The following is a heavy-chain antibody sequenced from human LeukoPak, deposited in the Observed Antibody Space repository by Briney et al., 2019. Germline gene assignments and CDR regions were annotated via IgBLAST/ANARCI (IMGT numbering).Heavy chain of an antibody. V-gene: IGHV4-34*01. Sequence: SETLSLTCAVYGGSFSGYYWSWIRQPPGKGLEWIGEINHSGSTHYNPSLKSRVTISVDTSKNQFSLKLSSVTAADTAVYYCARVLVAYYDFWSGYYKGDAFDIWGQGTMVTVSS. CDR3: ARVLVAYYDFWSGYYKGDAFDI. CDR1: GGSFSGYY. CDR2: INHSGST. J-gene: IGHJ3*02. D-gene: IGHD3-3*01.